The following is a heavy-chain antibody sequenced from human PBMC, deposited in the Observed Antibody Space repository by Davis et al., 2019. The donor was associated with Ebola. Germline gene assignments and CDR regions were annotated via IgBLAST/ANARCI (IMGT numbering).Heavy chain of an antibody. V-gene: IGHV3-53*01. CDR1: DYSVNTNS. CDR3: AVGHYSNPNG. J-gene: IGHJ4*02. D-gene: IGHD4-11*01. CDR2: FSNDGRT. Sequence: PGGSLRLSCVASDYSVNTNSLRWVRQAPGTGTKWVAVFSNDGRTNYLDSVEVRFTISRDGFKNTFYLQMNSLRVDDTGVYYCAVGHYSNPNGWGQGILVTVSS.